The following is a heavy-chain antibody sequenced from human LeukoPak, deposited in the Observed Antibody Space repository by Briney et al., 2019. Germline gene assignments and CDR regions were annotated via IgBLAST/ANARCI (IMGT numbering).Heavy chain of an antibody. D-gene: IGHD2-15*01. CDR2: ISYDGSNK. Sequence: GGSLRLSCAASGFTFSSYAMHWVRQAPGKGLEWVAVISYDGSNKYYADSVKGRFTISRDNSKNTLYLQMNSLRAEDTAVYYCARVILPRPSPFDYWGQGTLVTVSS. CDR3: ARVILPRPSPFDY. V-gene: IGHV3-30-3*01. J-gene: IGHJ4*02. CDR1: GFTFSSYA.